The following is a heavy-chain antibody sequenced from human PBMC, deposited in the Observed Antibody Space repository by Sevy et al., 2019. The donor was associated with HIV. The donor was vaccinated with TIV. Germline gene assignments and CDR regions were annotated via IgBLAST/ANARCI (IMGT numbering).Heavy chain of an antibody. CDR3: ARAYCSGGRCYSLAS. CDR2: ISPHNGDT. Sequence: ASVKVSCKVSGYTFNTYRIHWVRQAPGQGLEWMGWISPHNGDTNYAQRLQGRVTMLTDTSSSTANMELKSLRSDDTAVYYCARAYCSGGRCYSLASWGQGTLVTVSS. D-gene: IGHD2-15*01. CDR1: GYTFNTYR. V-gene: IGHV1-18*01. J-gene: IGHJ5*02.